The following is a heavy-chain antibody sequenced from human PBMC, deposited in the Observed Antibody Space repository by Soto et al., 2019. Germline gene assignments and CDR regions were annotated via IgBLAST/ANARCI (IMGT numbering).Heavy chain of an antibody. V-gene: IGHV1-3*01. CDR2: INAGNGNT. D-gene: IGHD6-13*01. Sequence: ASVKVSCKASGYTFTSYAMHWVRQAPGQRLEWMGWINAGNGNTKYSQKFQGRVTITRDTSASTAYMELSSLRSEDTAVYYCARVFVLTPAADYWGQGTLVTVSS. CDR3: ARVFVLTPAADY. CDR1: GYTFTSYA. J-gene: IGHJ4*02.